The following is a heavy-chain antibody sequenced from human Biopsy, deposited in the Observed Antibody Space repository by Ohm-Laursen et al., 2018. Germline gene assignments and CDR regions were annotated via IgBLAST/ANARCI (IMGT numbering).Heavy chain of an antibody. CDR1: GYTLTELS. J-gene: IGHJ4*01. Sequence: GASVKVSCKASGYTLTELSMHWVRQAPGKGLEWLGGFASEDGKTFYAQKIQGRVTMTEDPSSDTAYMELSSLRSEDTAVYYCATGFTRGWYHFDYWGQGTLVTVSS. V-gene: IGHV1-24*01. CDR3: ATGFTRGWYHFDY. CDR2: FASEDGKT. D-gene: IGHD3-10*01.